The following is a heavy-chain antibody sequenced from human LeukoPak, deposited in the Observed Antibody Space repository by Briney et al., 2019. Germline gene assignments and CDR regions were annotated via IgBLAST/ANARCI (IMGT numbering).Heavy chain of an antibody. D-gene: IGHD3-10*01. CDR1: GASISSYY. Sequence: SETLSLTCTVSGASISSYYYNWIRQTAGRGLEWIGRLYISGSTDYNPSLKSRVTISVDTSKNQFSLKLTSATAADTAVYFCARDLSGSLYFDYWGQGVLVTVSS. J-gene: IGHJ4*02. CDR2: LYISGST. CDR3: ARDLSGSLYFDY. V-gene: IGHV4-4*07.